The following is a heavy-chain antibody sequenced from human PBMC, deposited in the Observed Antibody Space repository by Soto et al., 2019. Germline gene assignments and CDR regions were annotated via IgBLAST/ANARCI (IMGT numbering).Heavy chain of an antibody. CDR2: IYYSGST. J-gene: IGHJ4*02. D-gene: IGHD3-9*01. Sequence: SETLSLTCTVSGGSISSSSYYWGWIRQPPGKGLEWIGSIYYSGSTYYNPSLKSRVTISVDTSKNQFSLKLSSVTAADTAVYYCARHGLRYFDSFPFDDWGQGTLVTVSS. CDR1: GGSISSSSYY. V-gene: IGHV4-39*01. CDR3: ARHGLRYFDSFPFDD.